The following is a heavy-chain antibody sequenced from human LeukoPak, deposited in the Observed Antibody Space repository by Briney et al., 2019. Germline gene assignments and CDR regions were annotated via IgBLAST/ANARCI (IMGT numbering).Heavy chain of an antibody. CDR1: GASINNYY. D-gene: IGHD6-19*01. V-gene: IGHV4-4*07. J-gene: IGHJ4*02. CDR2: IYSSGST. Sequence: SETLSLTCTASGASINNYYWSWIRQPAGKGLEWIGRIYSSGSTNCNPSLKSRVTMSVDTSKNQFSLNLSSVTAADTAVYYCARDPGTSVWGFRYWGQGTLVTVSS. CDR3: ARDPGTSVWGFRY.